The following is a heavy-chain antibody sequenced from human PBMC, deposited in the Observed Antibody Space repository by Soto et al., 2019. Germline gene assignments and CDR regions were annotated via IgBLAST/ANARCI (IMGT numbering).Heavy chain of an antibody. CDR1: GGSISSGGYY. CDR3: ARSGYSSGPDAFDI. V-gene: IGHV4-31*03. D-gene: IGHD6-19*01. Sequence: QVQLQESGPGLVKPSQTLSLTCTVSGGSISSGGYYWSWIRQHPGKGLEWIGYIYYSGSTYYNPSLQSRVTVAVVPSKNQFSLKLSCVTAADTAVYYCARSGYSSGPDAFDIWGQGTMVTVSS. J-gene: IGHJ3*02. CDR2: IYYSGST.